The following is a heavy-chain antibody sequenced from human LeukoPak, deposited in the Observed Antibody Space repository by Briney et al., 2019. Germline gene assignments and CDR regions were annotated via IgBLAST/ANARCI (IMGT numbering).Heavy chain of an antibody. Sequence: PGGSLRLSCAASGFTFDDYAMHWVRQAPGKGLEWVSGISWNSGSIGYADSVKGRFTISRDNAKNSLYLQMNSLRAEDTALYYCARRGKAAVDTEYYFDYWGQGTLVPVSS. CDR2: ISWNSGSI. CDR3: ARRGKAAVDTEYYFDY. CDR1: GFTFDDYA. D-gene: IGHD6-13*01. V-gene: IGHV3-9*01. J-gene: IGHJ4*02.